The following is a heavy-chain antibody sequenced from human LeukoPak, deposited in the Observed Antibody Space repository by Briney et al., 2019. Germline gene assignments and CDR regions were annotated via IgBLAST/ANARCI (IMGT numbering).Heavy chain of an antibody. V-gene: IGHV3-11*01. CDR1: GFTFSDYY. CDR3: AKGGVVVAAPDY. D-gene: IGHD2-15*01. Sequence: GGSLRLSCAASGFTFSDYYMSWIRQAPGKGLGWVSYISSSGSTIYYADSVKGRFTISRDDSKNTLYLQMNSLRAEDTAVYYCAKGGVVVAAPDYWGQGTLVTVSS. CDR2: ISSSGSTI. J-gene: IGHJ4*02.